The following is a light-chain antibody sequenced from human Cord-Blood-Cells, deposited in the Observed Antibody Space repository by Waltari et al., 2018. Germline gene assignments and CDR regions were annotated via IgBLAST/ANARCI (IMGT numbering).Light chain of an antibody. CDR3: AAWDDSLSGYV. V-gene: IGLV1-47*01. CDR2: RNN. J-gene: IGLJ1*01. Sequence: QSVLTQPPSASGTPGPRVTTSCSGSRSNTGSNYVYWSPQLPGTAPKLLIYRNNQRPSGVPDRFSGSKSGTSASLAISGLRSEDEADYYCAAWDDSLSGYVFGTGTKVTVL. CDR1: RSNTGSNY.